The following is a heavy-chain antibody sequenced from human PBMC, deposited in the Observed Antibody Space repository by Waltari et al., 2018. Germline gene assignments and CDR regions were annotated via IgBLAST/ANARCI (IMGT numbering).Heavy chain of an antibody. D-gene: IGHD3-10*01. J-gene: IGHJ5*02. V-gene: IGHV1-24*01. Sequence: QVQLVQSGAEVKKPGASVKVSCKVSGYTLTELSMHWVRQAPGKGLEWMGGLDPEDGESIYAQKFQGRGTMTEDTSTDTAYMELSSLRSEDTAVYYCATVCRVRGVRNSRGRFDPWGQGTLVTVSS. CDR3: ATVCRVRGVRNSRGRFDP. CDR1: GYTLTELS. CDR2: LDPEDGES.